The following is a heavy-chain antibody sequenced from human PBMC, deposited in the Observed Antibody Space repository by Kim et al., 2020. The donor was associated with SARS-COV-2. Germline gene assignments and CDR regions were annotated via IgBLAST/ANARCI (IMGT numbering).Heavy chain of an antibody. CDR2: IYSGGST. CDR1: GFTISRNY. D-gene: IGHD4-4*01. V-gene: IGHV3-53*01. J-gene: IGHJ6*02. CDR3: ARSGAYSYYGMDV. Sequence: GGSLRLSCAASGFTISRNYMNWVRQAPGEGLEWVSVIYSGGSTLYADSVKGRFTVSRDISKSTVYLQMNSLRADDTAVYYCARSGAYSYYGMDVWGHGTT.